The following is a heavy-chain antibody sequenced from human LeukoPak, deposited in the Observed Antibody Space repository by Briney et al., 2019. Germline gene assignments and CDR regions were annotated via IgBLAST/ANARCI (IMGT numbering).Heavy chain of an antibody. CDR1: GFTFSSYG. CDR3: AKDRAHDYSNYEVDS. CDR2: IQNDGTNK. J-gene: IGHJ4*02. V-gene: IGHV3-30*02. Sequence: GGSLRLSCAASGFTFSSYGVHWVRQAPDKGLEWVAFIQNDGTNKYYADSVKGRFTISRDNSKNTLYLQMNSLRAEDTAVYYCAKDRAHDYSNYEVDSWGQGTLVTVSS. D-gene: IGHD4-11*01.